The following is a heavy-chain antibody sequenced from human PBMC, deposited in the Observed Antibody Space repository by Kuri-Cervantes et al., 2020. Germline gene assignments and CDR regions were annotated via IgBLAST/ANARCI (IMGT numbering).Heavy chain of an antibody. CDR2: IKQDGSEK. CDR1: GFTFSSYW. J-gene: IGHJ3*02. CDR3: ARDWATVTSDAFDI. D-gene: IGHD4-17*01. V-gene: IGHV3-7*01. Sequence: ETLSLTCAASGFTFSSYWMSWVRQAPGKGLEWVANIKQDGSEKYYVDSVKGRFTISRDNAKNSLYLQMNSLRAEDTAVYYCARDWATVTSDAFDIWGQGTMVTVSS.